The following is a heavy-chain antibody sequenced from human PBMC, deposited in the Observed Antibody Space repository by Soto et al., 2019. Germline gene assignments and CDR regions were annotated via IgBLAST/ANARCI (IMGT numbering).Heavy chain of an antibody. CDR1: GGSISSGGYY. V-gene: IGHV4-31*03. Sequence: QVQLQESGPGLVKPSQTLSLTCTVSGGSISSGGYYWNWIRQHPGKGLEWIGYIYYIGSTYYNPPLKRRVTISLDTSKNQFSLKLSSVTAADTAVYYCARRVFPWGQGTLVSVSS. CDR3: ARRVFP. J-gene: IGHJ5*02. CDR2: IYYIGST.